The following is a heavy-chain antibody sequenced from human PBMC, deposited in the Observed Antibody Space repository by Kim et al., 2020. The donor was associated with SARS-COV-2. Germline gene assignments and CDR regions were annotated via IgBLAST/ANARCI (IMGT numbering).Heavy chain of an antibody. D-gene: IGHD5-12*01. CDR3: AREGRDGYIRYYYYGMDV. V-gene: IGHV3-30*04. Sequence: GRFTISRDNSKTTLYLQMNSLRAEYTAVYYCAREGRDGYIRYYYYGMDVWGQGTTVTVSS. J-gene: IGHJ6*02.